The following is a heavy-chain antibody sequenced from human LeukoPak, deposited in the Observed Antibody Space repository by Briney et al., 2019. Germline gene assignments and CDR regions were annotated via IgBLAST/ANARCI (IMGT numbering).Heavy chain of an antibody. J-gene: IGHJ3*02. CDR3: ARSVMTGSTTRAFDM. Sequence: PGGSLRLSCAASGFTFRDYSMNWVRQAPGKGLGWVSSISSSSSHIFYADSVKGRFTISRDNARNALDLQMNSLRAEDTAVYYCARSVMTGSTTRAFDMWGQGTMVTVSS. V-gene: IGHV3-21*01. D-gene: IGHD2/OR15-2a*01. CDR2: ISSSSSHI. CDR1: GFTFRDYS.